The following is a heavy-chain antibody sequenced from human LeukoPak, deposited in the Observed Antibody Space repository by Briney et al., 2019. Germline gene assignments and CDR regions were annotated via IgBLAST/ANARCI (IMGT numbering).Heavy chain of an antibody. CDR2: ISSSSSYI. CDR1: GFTFSSYS. V-gene: IGHV3-21*01. J-gene: IGHJ4*02. Sequence: PGGSLRLSCAASGFTFSSYSMNWVRQAPGKGLEWVSSISSSSSYIYYADSVKGRFTISRDNAKNSLYLQMNSLRAEDTAVYYCARVPRLAYCGGDCYPEIYFDYWGQGTLVTVSS. D-gene: IGHD2-21*02. CDR3: ARVPRLAYCGGDCYPEIYFDY.